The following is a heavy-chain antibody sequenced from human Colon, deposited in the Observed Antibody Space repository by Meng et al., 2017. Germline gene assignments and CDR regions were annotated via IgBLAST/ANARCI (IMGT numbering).Heavy chain of an antibody. V-gene: IGHV1-3*01. CDR3: ARVKSPGYCSGGSCPEAFDL. D-gene: IGHD2-15*01. J-gene: IGHJ3*01. Sequence: ASVKVSCKASGYTFTSYAVHWVRQAPGQGLECMAWLNAENGNSVHSQKFQDRVTISRDTSATTVYMELRNLRSEDTAVYYCARVKSPGYCSGGSCPEAFDLWGQGTMVTVSS. CDR1: GYTFTSYA. CDR2: LNAENGNS.